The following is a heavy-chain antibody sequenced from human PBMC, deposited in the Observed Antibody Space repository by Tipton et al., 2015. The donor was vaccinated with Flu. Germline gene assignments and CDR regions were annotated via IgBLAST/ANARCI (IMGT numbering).Heavy chain of an antibody. D-gene: IGHD6-19*01. J-gene: IGHJ4*02. CDR2: IYYSGST. Sequence: TLSLTCTVSGGSISSYYWSWIRQPPGKELEWIGYIYYSGSTNYNPSLKSRVTISVDTSKNQFSLKLSSVIAADTAVYYCARVSAIAVAGLAPFDYWGQGTLVTVSS. CDR3: ARVSAIAVAGLAPFDY. CDR1: GGSISSYY. V-gene: IGHV4-59*01.